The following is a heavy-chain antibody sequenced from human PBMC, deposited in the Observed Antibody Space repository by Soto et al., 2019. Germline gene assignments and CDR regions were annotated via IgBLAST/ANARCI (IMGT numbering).Heavy chain of an antibody. J-gene: IGHJ4*02. V-gene: IGHV3-23*01. CDR3: AKSRVFIGAIVTLLDS. CDR1: GFTFSSYA. Sequence: QLLESGGGLVQPGGSLTLSCATSGFTFSSYAMVWVRQAAEKGLEWVASISNNGDTAYYADSVKGRFTISRGNSENTLYLQMNGLRADDTALYFCAKSRVFIGAIVTLLDSWGQGTQVTVSS. CDR2: ISNNGDTA. D-gene: IGHD3-16*02.